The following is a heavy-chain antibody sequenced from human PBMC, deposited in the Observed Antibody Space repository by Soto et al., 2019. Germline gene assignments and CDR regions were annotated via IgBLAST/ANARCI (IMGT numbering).Heavy chain of an antibody. J-gene: IGHJ4*02. CDR2: IIPILGIA. D-gene: IGHD3-9*01. CDR3: ARSIGYYVILTGYYPFDY. V-gene: IGHV1-69*02. CDR1: GGTFSSYT. Sequence: QVQLVQSGAEVKKPGSSVKVSCKASGGTFSSYTISWVRQAPGQGLEWMGRIIPILGIANYAQKFQGRVTITADKSTSTAYMELSSLRSEDTAVYYCARSIGYYVILTGYYPFDYWGQGTLVTVSS.